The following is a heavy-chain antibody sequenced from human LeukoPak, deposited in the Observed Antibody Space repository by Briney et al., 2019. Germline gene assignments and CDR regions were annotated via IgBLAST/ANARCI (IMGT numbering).Heavy chain of an antibody. Sequence: SETLSLTCTVSGRSISSYYWGWIRQPAGKGLERIGRIYTSGSTNYNPSLKSRVTMSVDTSKKQCFLKLSSVTAADTAVYYCARDQRTYYFDYWGQGTLVTVSS. CDR2: IYTSGST. J-gene: IGHJ4*02. CDR1: GRSISSYY. V-gene: IGHV4-4*07. CDR3: ARDQRTYYFDY.